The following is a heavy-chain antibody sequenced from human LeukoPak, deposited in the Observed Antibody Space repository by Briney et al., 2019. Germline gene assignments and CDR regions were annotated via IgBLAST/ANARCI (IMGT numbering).Heavy chain of an antibody. J-gene: IGHJ4*02. CDR2: IDGGGSNT. CDR1: GFTFTSYA. V-gene: IGHV3-23*01. CDR3: AQLNGVTSH. D-gene: IGHD3-10*01. Sequence: GGSLRLSCVASGFTFTSYAMIWVRQAPGKGLEWVSSIDGGGSNTYYTDSVKGRFTISRDNSKNTLYLQMNSLRAEDTADYYCAQLNGVTSHWCQGTLVTVSS.